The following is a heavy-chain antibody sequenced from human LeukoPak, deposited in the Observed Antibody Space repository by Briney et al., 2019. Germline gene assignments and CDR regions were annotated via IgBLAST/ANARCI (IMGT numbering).Heavy chain of an antibody. V-gene: IGHV3-23*01. D-gene: IGHD3-16*02. CDR3: ATGSYRRYYFDY. J-gene: IGHJ4*02. CDR2: IKGSSEAT. Sequence: PGGSLRLSCAASGFTFSSYIMTWVRQAPGKGLEWVSTIKGSSEATFYADSVKGRFTISRDNSKNTLYLQMNSLRAEDTAVYYCATGSYRRYYFDYWGQGTLVTVSS. CDR1: GFTFSSYI.